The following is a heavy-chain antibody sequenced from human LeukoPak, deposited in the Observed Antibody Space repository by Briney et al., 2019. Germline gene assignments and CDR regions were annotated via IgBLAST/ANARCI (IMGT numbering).Heavy chain of an antibody. D-gene: IGHD5-18*01. CDR3: AREGGYSYGDAPLHFDY. CDR2: INHSGNT. CDR1: GGSFSGYY. J-gene: IGHJ4*02. V-gene: IGHV4-34*01. Sequence: SETLSLTCAVYGGSFSGYYLSWIRQPPGKGLEWIGEINHSGNTNYNPSLKSRVTISVDTSKNQFSLKLSPVTAADTALYYCAREGGYSYGDAPLHFDYWGQGTLVTVSS.